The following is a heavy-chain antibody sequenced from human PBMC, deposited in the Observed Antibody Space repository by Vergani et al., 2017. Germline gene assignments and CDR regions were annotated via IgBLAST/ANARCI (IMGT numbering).Heavy chain of an antibody. J-gene: IGHJ4*02. CDR3: AKVGVTGYYFDY. V-gene: IGHV3-15*01. D-gene: IGHD1-20*01. CDR1: GFTFSNAW. Sequence: EVQLVESGGGLVKPGGSLRLSCAASGFTFSNAWMSWVRQAPGKGLEWVGRIKSKTDGGTTDYAAPVKGRFTISRDNSKNTLYLQMNSLRAEDTAVYYCAKVGVTGYYFDYWGQGTLVTVSS. CDR2: IKSKTDGGTT.